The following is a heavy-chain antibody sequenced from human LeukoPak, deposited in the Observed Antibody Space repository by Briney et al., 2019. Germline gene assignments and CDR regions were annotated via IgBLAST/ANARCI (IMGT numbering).Heavy chain of an antibody. D-gene: IGHD2-8*01. CDR1: GGSFSGYY. V-gene: IGHV4-34*01. CDR2: INHSGST. Sequence: KPSETLSLTCAVYGGSFSGYYWSWIRQPPGKGLEWIGEINHSGSTNYNPSLKSRVTISVDTSKNQFSLKLSSVTAADTAVYYCARGQRYCTNGVCLYDYYYYMDVWGKGTAVTVSS. J-gene: IGHJ6*03. CDR3: ARGQRYCTNGVCLYDYYYYMDV.